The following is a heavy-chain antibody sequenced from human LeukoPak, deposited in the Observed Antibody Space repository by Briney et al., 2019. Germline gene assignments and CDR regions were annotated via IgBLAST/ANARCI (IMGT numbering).Heavy chain of an antibody. CDR3: ARSPYSSTWPYYHYMDV. CDR1: GFTFSSYE. J-gene: IGHJ6*03. CDR2: ISSSGGTV. Sequence: PGGSLRLSCAASGFTFSSYEMNWVRQAPGKGLEWFSYISSSGGTVFYADSVKGRFTISRDNAKNSLYLQMNSLRAEDTAVYYCARSPYSSTWPYYHYMDVWGKGTTVTVSS. V-gene: IGHV3-48*03. D-gene: IGHD6-13*01.